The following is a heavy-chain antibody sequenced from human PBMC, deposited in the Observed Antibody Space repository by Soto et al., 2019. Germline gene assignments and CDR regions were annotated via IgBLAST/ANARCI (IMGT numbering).Heavy chain of an antibody. D-gene: IGHD6-6*01. J-gene: IGHJ3*02. CDR2: ISGYNGNT. CDR1: GYTFTTYG. V-gene: IGHV1-18*01. Sequence: QVQLVQSGAEVKKPGASVKVSCKASGYTFTTYGISWVRQAPGQGLEWMGWISGYNGNTNIAQNFQGRVTMTTDTSTSTADMELRSLRSDDTAMYYCARVGWSIAAKNALDIWGQGTKVTVSS. CDR3: ARVGWSIAAKNALDI.